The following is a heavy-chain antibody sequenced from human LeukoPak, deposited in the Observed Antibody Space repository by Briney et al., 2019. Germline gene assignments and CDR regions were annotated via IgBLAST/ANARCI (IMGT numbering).Heavy chain of an antibody. Sequence: GRCLRLSCGASGYIFRVCAKHWVRQAPGKGLEWVATISYDGNNKHYTDSVEGRFTISRGKSKNTLYLQMNTQIIQDKAIYYCVRLLTIYDSSGYYDYWGQGTLVTVSS. J-gene: IGHJ4*02. V-gene: IGHV3-30-3*01. CDR3: VRLLTIYDSSGYYDY. CDR1: GYIFRVCA. D-gene: IGHD3-22*01. CDR2: ISYDGNNK.